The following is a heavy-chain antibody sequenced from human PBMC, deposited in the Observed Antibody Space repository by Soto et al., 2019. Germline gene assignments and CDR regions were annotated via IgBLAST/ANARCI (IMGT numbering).Heavy chain of an antibody. CDR3: ARAKGTYYYYYGMDV. CDR2: IWYDGSNK. D-gene: IGHD1-1*01. J-gene: IGHJ6*02. V-gene: IGHV3-33*01. Sequence: QVQLVESGGGVVQPGRSLRLSCAASGFTFSSYGMHWVRQAPGKGLEWVAVIWYDGSNKYYADSVKGRFTISRDNSKNTLYLQMNSLRAEDTAVYYCARAKGTYYYYYGMDVWGQGTTVTVSS. CDR1: GFTFSSYG.